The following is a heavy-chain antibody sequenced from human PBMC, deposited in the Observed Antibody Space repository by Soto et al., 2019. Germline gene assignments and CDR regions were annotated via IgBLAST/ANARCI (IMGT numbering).Heavy chain of an antibody. CDR2: IYRSGST. CDR3: ERVSGDYGDYHHFDY. CDR1: GYSISSGYY. V-gene: IGHV4-38-2*01. D-gene: IGHD4-17*01. J-gene: IGHJ4*02. Sequence: LSLTCAVSGYSISSGYYWGWIRQPPGKGLEWSGSIYRSGSTYYNPSLASRVTVSVDTSKNQFSLKLSSVTAADTAVYYCERVSGDYGDYHHFDYWGQGTLVTVSS.